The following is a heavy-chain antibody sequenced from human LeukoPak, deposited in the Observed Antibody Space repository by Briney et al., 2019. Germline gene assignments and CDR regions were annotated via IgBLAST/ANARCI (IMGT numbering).Heavy chain of an antibody. CDR3: AGPSIGGGRRAFDI. CDR1: GYTFTSYA. J-gene: IGHJ3*02. CDR2: INAGNGNT. V-gene: IGHV1-3*03. D-gene: IGHD2-15*01. Sequence: GASVKVSCKASGYTFTSYAMHWVRQAPGQRLEWMGWINAGNGNTKYSQEFQGRVTITRDTSASTAYMELSSLRSEDTAVYYCAGPSIGGGRRAFDIWGQGTMVTVSS.